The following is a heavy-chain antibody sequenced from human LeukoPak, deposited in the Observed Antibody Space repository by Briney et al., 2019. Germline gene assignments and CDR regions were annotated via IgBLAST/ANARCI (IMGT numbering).Heavy chain of an antibody. D-gene: IGHD5-12*01. Sequence: ASVKVSCKASGYTFTGYYMHWVRQAPGQGLEWMGWINPNSGGTNYAQKFQGRVTMTGDTSISTAYMELSSLRSDDTAVYYCARLYSGYGNYYYYMDVWGKGTTVTVSS. CDR3: ARLYSGYGNYYYYMDV. CDR1: GYTFTGYY. CDR2: INPNSGGT. J-gene: IGHJ6*03. V-gene: IGHV1-2*02.